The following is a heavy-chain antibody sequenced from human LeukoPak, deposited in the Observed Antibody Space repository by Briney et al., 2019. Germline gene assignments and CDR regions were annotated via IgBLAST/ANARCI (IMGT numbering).Heavy chain of an antibody. CDR1: GFTFSDYY. CDR2: ISSSGSTI. Sequence: GGSLRLSCAASGFTFSDYYMSWIRQAPGKGLEWVSYISSSGSTIYYADSVKGRFTISRDNAKNSLYLQMNSLRAEDTAVYYCARDSIPNKSLWHYYYYGMDVWGQGTTVTVSS. CDR3: ARDSIPNKSLWHYYYYGMDV. V-gene: IGHV3-11*01. J-gene: IGHJ6*02. D-gene: IGHD1/OR15-1a*01.